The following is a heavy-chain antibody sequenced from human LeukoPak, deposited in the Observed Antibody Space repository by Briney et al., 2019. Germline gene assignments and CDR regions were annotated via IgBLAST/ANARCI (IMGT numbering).Heavy chain of an antibody. CDR2: ISYDGSNK. V-gene: IGHV3-30*04. D-gene: IGHD1-26*01. Sequence: GRSLRLSCAASGFTFSSYAMHWVRQAPGKGLEGVAAISYDGSNKKYTDSVKGRFTISRDNSKNMLYLQMNSLRAEDTAIYYCARDPYNGNYGDSYYYYMDVWGKGTTVTISS. CDR3: ARDPYNGNYGDSYYYYMDV. CDR1: GFTFSSYA. J-gene: IGHJ6*03.